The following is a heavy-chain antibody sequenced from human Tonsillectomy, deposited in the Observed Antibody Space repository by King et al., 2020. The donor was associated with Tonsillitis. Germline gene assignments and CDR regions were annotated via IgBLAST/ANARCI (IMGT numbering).Heavy chain of an antibody. D-gene: IGHD6-13*01. CDR1: GFTVSSNY. J-gene: IGHJ6*02. Sequence: VQLVESGGGLIQPGGSLRLSCAASGFTVSSNYMSWVRQAPGKGLEWVSVIYSSGSTYYADSVKGRFTISRDNSKNTLYLQMNSLRAEDTAVYYCARVGQQLVVPYYYYYGMDVWGQGTTVTVSS. CDR3: ARVGQQLVVPYYYYYGMDV. CDR2: IYSSGST. V-gene: IGHV3-53*01.